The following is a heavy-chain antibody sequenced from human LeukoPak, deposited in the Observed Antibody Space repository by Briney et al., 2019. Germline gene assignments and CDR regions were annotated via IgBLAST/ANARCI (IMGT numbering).Heavy chain of an antibody. D-gene: IGHD3-10*01. Sequence: SETLSLTCAVYGGSFSGYYWSWIRQPPGKGLEWIGYIYYSGSTYYNPSLKSRVTISVDTSKNQFSLKLSSVTAADTAVYYCARVHYGSGSYYWIYNWFDPWGQGTLVTVSS. CDR3: ARVHYGSGSYYWIYNWFDP. CDR1: GGSFSGYY. J-gene: IGHJ5*02. V-gene: IGHV4-34*01. CDR2: IYYSGST.